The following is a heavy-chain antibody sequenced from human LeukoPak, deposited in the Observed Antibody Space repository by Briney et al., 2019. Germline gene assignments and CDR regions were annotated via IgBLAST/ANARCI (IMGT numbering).Heavy chain of an antibody. J-gene: IGHJ4*02. Sequence: PGGSLRLSCAASGFTFSSYEMNWVRQAPGKGLEWVSYISSSGSTIYYADSVKGRFTISRDNAKNSLYLQMNSLRAEDTTVYYCARGRYGDPHFDYWGQGTLVTVSS. CDR2: ISSSGSTI. CDR1: GFTFSSYE. V-gene: IGHV3-48*03. D-gene: IGHD4-17*01. CDR3: ARGRYGDPHFDY.